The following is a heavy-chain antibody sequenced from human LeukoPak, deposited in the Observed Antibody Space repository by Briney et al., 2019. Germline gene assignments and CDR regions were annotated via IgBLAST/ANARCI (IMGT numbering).Heavy chain of an antibody. V-gene: IGHV1-69*13. CDR2: IIPIFGTA. CDR3: AREGAAAGLKTFDY. J-gene: IGHJ4*02. D-gene: IGHD6-13*01. CDR1: GGTFSSYA. Sequence: ASVKVSCKASGGTFSSYAISWVRQAPGQGLEWMGGIIPIFGTANYAQKSQGRVTITADESTGTAYMELSSLRSEDTAVYYCAREGAAAGLKTFDYWGQGTLVTVSS.